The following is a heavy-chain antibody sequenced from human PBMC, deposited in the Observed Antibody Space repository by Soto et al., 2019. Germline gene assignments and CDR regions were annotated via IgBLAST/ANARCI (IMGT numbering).Heavy chain of an antibody. V-gene: IGHV3-33*01. CDR1: GFTFSSYG. J-gene: IGHJ3*02. Sequence: QVQLVESGGGVVQPGRSLRLSCAASGFTFSSYGMHWVRQAPGKGLEWVAVIWYDGSNKYYADSVKGRFTTCKDNSQNTLYVQMISLRAEDTAVYYCARRSNAAFDIWGQGKIVTLSA. CDR2: IWYDGSNK. CDR3: ARRSNAAFDI.